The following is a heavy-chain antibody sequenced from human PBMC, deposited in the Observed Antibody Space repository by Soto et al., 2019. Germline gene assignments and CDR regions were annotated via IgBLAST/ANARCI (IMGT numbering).Heavy chain of an antibody. CDR2: INPNGGGT. CDR3: ARSAFGVTIGIGSAFDI. V-gene: IGHV1-2*02. CDR1: GYIFTGYY. D-gene: IGHD3-16*01. J-gene: IGHJ3*02. Sequence: QENLVQSGAEVKRPGASVKVSCQASGYIFTGYYMHWVRQAPGQGLEWMGWINPNGGGTNYAEKFQGRVTMTRDTSINAAYLELKSVTSVDTAVYYCARSAFGVTIGIGSAFDIWGQGTQVTVSS.